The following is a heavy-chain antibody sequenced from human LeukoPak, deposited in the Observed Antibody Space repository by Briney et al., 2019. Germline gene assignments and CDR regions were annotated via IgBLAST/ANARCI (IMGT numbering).Heavy chain of an antibody. CDR3: ARVGCSGGSCQNYYYYYGMDV. CDR2: MNPNSGNT. V-gene: IGHV1-8*01. J-gene: IGHJ6*02. Sequence: ASVKVSCKASGYTFTSYDINWVRQATGQGLEWMGWMNPNSGNTGYAQKFQGRVTMTRNTSISTAYMELSSLRSEDTAVYSCARVGCSGGSCQNYYYYYGMDVWGQGTTVTVS. CDR1: GYTFTSYD. D-gene: IGHD2-15*01.